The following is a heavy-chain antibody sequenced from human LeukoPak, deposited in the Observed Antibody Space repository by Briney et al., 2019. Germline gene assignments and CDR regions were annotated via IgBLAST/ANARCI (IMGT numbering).Heavy chain of an antibody. D-gene: IGHD4-17*01. CDR3: AKDTDYGDYGRIYFFDY. CDR1: GFTFSSYG. Sequence: PGGSLRLSCAASGFTFSSYGMHWVRQAPGKGLEWVAFIRYDGSDKYYADSVKGRFTISRDNSKDTLYLQMNSLRAEDTAVYYCAKDTDYGDYGRIYFFDYWGQGTLVTVSS. J-gene: IGHJ4*02. CDR2: IRYDGSDK. V-gene: IGHV3-30*02.